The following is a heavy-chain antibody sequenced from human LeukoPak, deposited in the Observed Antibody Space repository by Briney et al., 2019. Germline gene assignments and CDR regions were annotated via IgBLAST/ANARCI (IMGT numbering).Heavy chain of an antibody. J-gene: IGHJ6*02. CDR3: ATDPVLRYFDWSYYGMDV. D-gene: IGHD3-9*01. CDR1: GFTFSSYA. V-gene: IGHV3-23*01. CDR2: ISGSGGST. Sequence: PGGSLRLSCAASGFTFSSYAMSWVRQAPGKGLEWVSAISGSGGSTYYADSVKGRFTISRDNSKNTLYLQMNSLRAEDTAVYYCATDPVLRYFDWSYYGMDVWGQGTTVTVSS.